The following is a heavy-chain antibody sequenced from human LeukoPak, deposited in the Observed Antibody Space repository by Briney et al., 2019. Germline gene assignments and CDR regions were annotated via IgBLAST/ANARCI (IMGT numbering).Heavy chain of an antibody. CDR2: IIPIFGTA. D-gene: IGHD4-17*01. CDR1: GGTFSSYA. CDR3: ARARTTVTPGYYFDY. Sequence: ASVKVSCKASGGTFSSYAISWVRQAPGQGLEWMGGIIPIFGTANYAQKFQGRVTITADESTSTAYMELSSLRSEDTAVYYCARARTTVTPGYYFDYWGQGTLVTVSS. J-gene: IGHJ4*02. V-gene: IGHV1-69*13.